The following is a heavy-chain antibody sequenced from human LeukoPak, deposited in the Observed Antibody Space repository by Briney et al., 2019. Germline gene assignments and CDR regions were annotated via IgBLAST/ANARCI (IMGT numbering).Heavy chain of an antibody. Sequence: SVKVSCKASGGTFSSYAISWVRQAPGQGLEWMGGIIPIFGTANYAQKFQGRVTITADKSTSTAYMELSSLRSEDTAVYYCARSTYCSGGSCYWDYYYYYMDVWGKGTTVTVSS. CDR2: IIPIFGTA. CDR1: GGTFSSYA. J-gene: IGHJ6*03. CDR3: ARSTYCSGGSCYWDYYYYYMDV. V-gene: IGHV1-69*06. D-gene: IGHD2-15*01.